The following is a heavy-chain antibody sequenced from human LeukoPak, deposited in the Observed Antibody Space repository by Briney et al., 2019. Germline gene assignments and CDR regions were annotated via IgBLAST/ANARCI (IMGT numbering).Heavy chain of an antibody. CDR2: ISSSSSYI. V-gene: IGHV3-21*01. Sequence: GGSLRLSCAASGFTFSSYSMNWVRQAPGKGLGWVSSISSSSSYIYYADSVKGRFTISRDNAKNSLYLQMNSLRAEDTAVYYCARDLKGSGSYLFGYWGQGTLVTVSS. D-gene: IGHD1-26*01. CDR1: GFTFSSYS. J-gene: IGHJ4*02. CDR3: ARDLKGSGSYLFGY.